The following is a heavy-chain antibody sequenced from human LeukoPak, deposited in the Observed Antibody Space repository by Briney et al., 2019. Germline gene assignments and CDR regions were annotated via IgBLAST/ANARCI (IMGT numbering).Heavy chain of an antibody. V-gene: IGHV3-30*04. Sequence: ERSLRLSCAASGFMFSSYAMHWVRQAPGKGLEWVAVISYDGSNKYYADSVKGRFTISRDNSKNTLFLQMNSLRAEDTAVYYCARCQGGSGWPYYLDYWGQGTLVTVSS. CDR3: ARCQGGSGWPYYLDY. CDR1: GFMFSSYA. CDR2: ISYDGSNK. D-gene: IGHD6-19*01. J-gene: IGHJ4*02.